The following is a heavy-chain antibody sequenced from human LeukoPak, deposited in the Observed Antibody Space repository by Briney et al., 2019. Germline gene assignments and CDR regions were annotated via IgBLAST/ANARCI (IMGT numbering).Heavy chain of an antibody. J-gene: IGHJ4*02. Sequence: GGSLRLSCAASGFTFSSNAMTWVRQAPGKGLEWVSVITANGASTYYADSVKGRFTISRDNSKNTLSLQMNSLRAEDTAVYYCAKDAVAPGSGGDYFDYWGQGTLVTVSS. D-gene: IGHD3-10*01. V-gene: IGHV3-23*01. CDR1: GFTFSSNA. CDR3: AKDAVAPGSGGDYFDY. CDR2: ITANGAST.